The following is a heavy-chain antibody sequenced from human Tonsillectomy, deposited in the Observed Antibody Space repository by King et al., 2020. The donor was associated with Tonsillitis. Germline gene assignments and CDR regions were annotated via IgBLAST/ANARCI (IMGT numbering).Heavy chain of an antibody. Sequence: QLQESGPGLVKPSETLSLTCTVSGGSISSSSYYWGWIRQPPGEGLEWIGSIYYSGSTYYNPSLKSRVTISVDTSKNQFSLKLSSVTAADTAVYYCARSRDLFRAFDIRGQGTMVTVSS. J-gene: IGHJ3*02. V-gene: IGHV4-39*07. CDR3: ARSRDLFRAFDI. CDR2: IYYSGST. CDR1: GGSISSSSYY. D-gene: IGHD2/OR15-2a*01.